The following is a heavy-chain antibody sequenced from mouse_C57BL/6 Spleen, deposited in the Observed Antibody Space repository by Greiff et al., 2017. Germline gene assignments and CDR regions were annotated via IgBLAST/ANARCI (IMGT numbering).Heavy chain of an antibody. Sequence: EVKLVESGGDLVKPGGSLKLSCAASGFTFSSYGMSWVRQTPDKRLEWVATISSGGSYTYYPDSVKGRFTISRDNAKNTLYLQMSSLKSEDTAMYYCARHEDSSGYVLFDYWGQGTTLTVSS. CDR3: ARHEDSSGYVLFDY. CDR2: ISSGGSYT. J-gene: IGHJ2*01. CDR1: GFTFSSYG. D-gene: IGHD3-2*02. V-gene: IGHV5-6*01.